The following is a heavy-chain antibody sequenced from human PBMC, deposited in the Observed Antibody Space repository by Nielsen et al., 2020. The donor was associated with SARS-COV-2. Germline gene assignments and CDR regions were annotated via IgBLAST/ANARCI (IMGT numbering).Heavy chain of an antibody. CDR1: GFIFSNYG. CDR3: ARESAYGDYTGGFDH. J-gene: IGHJ4*02. Sequence: GGSLRLPCVVSGFIFSNYGMHWVRQAPGKGLEWVALIYYDGNNQGYADSVKGRFTISRDNSRDTVYLQMNSLRAEDTAVYYCARESAYGDYTGGFDHWGQGTLVTVSS. V-gene: IGHV3-33*01. CDR2: IYYDGNNQ. D-gene: IGHD4-17*01.